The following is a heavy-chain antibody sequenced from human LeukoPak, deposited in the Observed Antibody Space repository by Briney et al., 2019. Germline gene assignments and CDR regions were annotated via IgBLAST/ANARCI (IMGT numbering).Heavy chain of an antibody. CDR3: AREGSVYDSSGYPFDY. Sequence: PGGSLRLSCAASGFTFSSYAMSWVRQAPGKGLEWVSAISGSGGSTYYADSVKGRFTISRDNSKNTLYLQMNSLRAEDTAVYYCAREGSVYDSSGYPFDYWGQGTLVTVS. CDR2: ISGSGGST. CDR1: GFTFSSYA. V-gene: IGHV3-23*01. D-gene: IGHD3-22*01. J-gene: IGHJ4*02.